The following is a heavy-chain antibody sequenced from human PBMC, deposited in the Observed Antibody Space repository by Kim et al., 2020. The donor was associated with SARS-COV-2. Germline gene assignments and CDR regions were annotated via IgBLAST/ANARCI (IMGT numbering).Heavy chain of an antibody. CDR3: ASDQGTNGVPDY. J-gene: IGHJ4*02. V-gene: IGHV1-69*04. Sequence: TYAQQLQGRVPIPADKSTSTAYMELGSLRSEDTAVYYCASDQGTNGVPDYWGQGTLVTVSS. D-gene: IGHD2-8*01.